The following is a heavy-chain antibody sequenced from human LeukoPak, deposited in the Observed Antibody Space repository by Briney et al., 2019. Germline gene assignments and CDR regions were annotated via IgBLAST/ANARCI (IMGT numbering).Heavy chain of an antibody. CDR2: ISSSGGST. V-gene: IGHV3-23*01. Sequence: GGSLRLSCAASGFTFSSYAMSWVRQAPGKGLEWVSAISSSGGSTYYADSVKGRFTISRDNSKNTLYLQMNSLRAEDTAVYYCAKGGTTMIVVVIQYYFDYWGQGTLVTVSS. D-gene: IGHD3-22*01. J-gene: IGHJ4*02. CDR3: AKGGTTMIVVVIQYYFDY. CDR1: GFTFSSYA.